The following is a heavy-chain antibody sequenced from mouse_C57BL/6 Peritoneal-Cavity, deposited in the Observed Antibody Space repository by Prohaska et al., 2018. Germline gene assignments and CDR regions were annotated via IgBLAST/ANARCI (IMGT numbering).Heavy chain of an antibody. CDR1: GFTFSSYG. D-gene: IGHD2-5*01. V-gene: IGHV5-6*01. J-gene: IGHJ3*01. CDR3: ERQDYSNSFAY. CDR2: ISSGGSYT. Sequence: EVQLVESGGDFVKPGGSLKLSCAASGFTFSSYGMSWVRQTPDKRLEWVATISSGGSYTYYPDSMKGRFTISRDNAKNILYQQMSSLKSEDKAMYYCERQDYSNSFAYWGQGTLVTVSA.